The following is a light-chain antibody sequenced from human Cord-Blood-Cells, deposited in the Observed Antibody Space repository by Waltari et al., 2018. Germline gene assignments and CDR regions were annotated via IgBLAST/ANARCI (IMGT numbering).Light chain of an antibody. CDR3: NSRDSSGNHPPYV. J-gene: IGLJ1*01. CDR1: SLRSYY. CDR2: VKN. V-gene: IGLV3-19*01. Sequence: SSELTQDPAVSVALGQTVRITCQGDSLRSYYASWYQQKPGQAPVLVIYVKNNRPSGIPDRFSGSSSGNTASLTITGAQAEDEADYYCNSRDSSGNHPPYVFGTGTKVTVL.